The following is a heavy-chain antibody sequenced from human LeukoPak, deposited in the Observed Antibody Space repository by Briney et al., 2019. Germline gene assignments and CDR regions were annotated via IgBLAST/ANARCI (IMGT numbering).Heavy chain of an antibody. V-gene: IGHV3-74*01. J-gene: IGHJ3*02. CDR1: GFTFSSYW. CDR3: ARGANGFGFDAFDI. D-gene: IGHD3-10*01. Sequence: GGTLRLSCAASGFTFSSYWMHWVRQAPAKGRVWVSRINSDGSSTTYADSVKGRFTISRDNAKHTLYLQMHSLRAEDTAVYYCARGANGFGFDAFDIWGQGTMVTVSA. CDR2: INSDGSST.